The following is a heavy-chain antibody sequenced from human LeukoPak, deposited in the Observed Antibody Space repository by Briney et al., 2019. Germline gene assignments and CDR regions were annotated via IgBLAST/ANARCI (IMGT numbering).Heavy chain of an antibody. Sequence: SETLSLICTVSGVSIRSNYWSWVRQPPGKGLEWVGYIYYTGSTYYNPSLKSRVTISVDTSKNQFSLKLSSVTAADTAVYYCARGLGELSDFDYWGQGTLVTVSS. J-gene: IGHJ4*02. CDR1: GVSIRSNY. CDR3: ARGLGELSDFDY. D-gene: IGHD3-10*01. CDR2: IYYTGST. V-gene: IGHV4-59*06.